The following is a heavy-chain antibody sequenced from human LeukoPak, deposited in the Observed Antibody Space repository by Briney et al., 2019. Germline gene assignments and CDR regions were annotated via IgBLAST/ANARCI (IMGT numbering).Heavy chain of an antibody. CDR3: AKDGIAVAGPSGDY. D-gene: IGHD6-19*01. Sequence: PGGSLRLSCAASGFSFTNYAVSWVRQAPGKGLEWVSAISGSGGSTYYADSVKGRFTISRDNSKNTLYLQMNSLRAEDTAVYYCAKDGIAVAGPSGDYCGQGTLVTVSS. J-gene: IGHJ4*02. CDR1: GFSFTNYA. V-gene: IGHV3-23*01. CDR2: ISGSGGST.